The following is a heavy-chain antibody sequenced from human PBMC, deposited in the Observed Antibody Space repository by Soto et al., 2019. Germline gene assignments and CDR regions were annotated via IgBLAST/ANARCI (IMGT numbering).Heavy chain of an antibody. V-gene: IGHV3-23*01. Sequence: EVRLLESGGGLVQPGGSLRLSCAASGFTFSTYAMSWVRQAPGKGLEWVSTISGPGGATYYADSMKGRFTISRDNSKNTLYLQINSLRAEDTAVYYCAKVGAYCGADCYPDVDYWGQGALVTVSS. J-gene: IGHJ4*02. CDR2: ISGPGGAT. CDR3: AKVGAYCGADCYPDVDY. CDR1: GFTFSTYA. D-gene: IGHD2-21*02.